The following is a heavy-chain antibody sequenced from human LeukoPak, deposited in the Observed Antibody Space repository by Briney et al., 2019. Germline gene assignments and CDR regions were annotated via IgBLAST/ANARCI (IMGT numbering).Heavy chain of an antibody. CDR3: ARDLGYESSTSCYGGSDWVDP. Sequence: SVKVSCKASGGTFSSYAISWVRQAPGQGLEWMGGIIPIFGTANYAQKFQGRVTITADESTSTAYMELSSLRAEDPAVYDCARDLGYESSTSCYGGSDWVDPCGQGTLVTVSS. V-gene: IGHV1-69*13. CDR2: IIPIFGTA. CDR1: GGTFSSYA. J-gene: IGHJ5*02. D-gene: IGHD2-2*01.